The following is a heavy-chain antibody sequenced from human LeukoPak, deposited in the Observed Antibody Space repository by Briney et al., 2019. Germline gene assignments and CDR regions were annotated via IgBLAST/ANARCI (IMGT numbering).Heavy chain of an antibody. D-gene: IGHD3-10*01. J-gene: IGHJ4*02. CDR3: ANLRGSGSSYFDS. V-gene: IGHV3-23*01. Sequence: GGSLRLSCAASGFSLSTYVMSWVRPAPGRGLEWVSTIRASGIGTYYADSVKGRFTVSRDNSKNTLYLQMNSLRAEDTAVYFCANLRGSGSSYFDSWGQGTLVTVSS. CDR1: GFSLSTYV. CDR2: IRASGIGT.